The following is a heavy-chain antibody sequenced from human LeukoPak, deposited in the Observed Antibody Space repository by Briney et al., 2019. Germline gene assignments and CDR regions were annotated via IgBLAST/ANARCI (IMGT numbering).Heavy chain of an antibody. V-gene: IGHV4-4*02. D-gene: IGHD3-10*01. CDR1: GGSISSSNW. CDR2: IYHSGST. J-gene: IGHJ3*02. CDR3: ASTYYYGSGTSAFDI. Sequence: MPSETLSLTCAVSGGSISSSNWWSWVRQPPGKGLEWIGEIYHSGSTNYNPSLKSRVTISVDTSKNQFSLKLSSVTAADTAVYYCASTYYYGSGTSAFDIWGQGTMVTVSS.